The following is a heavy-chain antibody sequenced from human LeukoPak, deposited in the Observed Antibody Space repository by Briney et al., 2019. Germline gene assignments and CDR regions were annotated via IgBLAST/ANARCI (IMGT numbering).Heavy chain of an antibody. D-gene: IGHD3-22*01. CDR1: GFTFSSYW. V-gene: IGHV3-74*01. CDR2: INTDGSST. CDR3: AKESTSSGYYYAPDY. J-gene: IGHJ4*02. Sequence: PGGSLRLSCAASGFTFSSYWMHWVRQAPGKGLVWVSRINTDGSSTSYADSVKGRFTISRDNAKNTLYLQMNSLRAEDTAVYYCAKESTSSGYYYAPDYWGQGTLVTVSS.